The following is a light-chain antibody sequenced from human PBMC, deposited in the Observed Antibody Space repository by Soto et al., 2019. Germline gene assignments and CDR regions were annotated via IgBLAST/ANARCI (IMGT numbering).Light chain of an antibody. Sequence: EIVMTQSPGPLSVSPGDGATLACRASESVNRFLAWYQHKPGQAPRLLIYGPSTTPAAVPVRFSGSGSGTAFTLTISSLQSEGGAVYDCQQYNSWPRTFGQGTKVDI. CDR1: ESVNRF. V-gene: IGKV3-15*01. J-gene: IGKJ1*01. CDR3: QQYNSWPRT. CDR2: GPS.